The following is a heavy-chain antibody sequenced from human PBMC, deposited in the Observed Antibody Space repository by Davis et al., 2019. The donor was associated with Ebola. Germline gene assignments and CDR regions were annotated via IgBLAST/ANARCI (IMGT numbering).Heavy chain of an antibody. CDR1: GFTFKNYG. Sequence: GESLKISCAASGFTFKNYGMHWVRQAPGKGLEWVAFTWSDGTNENYADSVKGRFTVSRDNSKNTLYLEMKSLRPDDTAMFYCARDQGSAMLYWWGHGTLVTVSS. CDR3: ARDQGSAMLYW. J-gene: IGHJ4*01. V-gene: IGHV3-30*02. D-gene: IGHD2-8*01. CDR2: TWSDGTNE.